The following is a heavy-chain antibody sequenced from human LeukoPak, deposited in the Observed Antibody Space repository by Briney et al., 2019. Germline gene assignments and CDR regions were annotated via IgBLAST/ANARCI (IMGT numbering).Heavy chain of an antibody. V-gene: IGHV1-2*02. CDR2: INPNSGGT. CDR1: GYTFTGYY. CDR3: ARDRTWIQLWLPFPTGY. J-gene: IGHJ4*02. D-gene: IGHD5-18*01. Sequence: ASVKVSCKASGYTFTGYYMHWVRQAPGQGLEWMGWINPNSGGTNYAQKFQGRVTMTRDTSISTAYMELSRLRSDDTAVYYCARDRTWIQLWLPFPTGYWGQGTLVTVSS.